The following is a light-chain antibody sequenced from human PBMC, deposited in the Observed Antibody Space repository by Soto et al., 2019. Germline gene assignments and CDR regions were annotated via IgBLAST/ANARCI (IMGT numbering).Light chain of an antibody. CDR2: RAS. J-gene: IGKJ4*01. Sequence: DIVLTQSPGTLSLSPGERATLSCRASQSVSSNYLAWYQQKPGQTPKVLIYRASTRATGIPDRFSGSGSGTDFTLTISRLEPEDFAVYYCQQYGDSPLTFGGGTKVDIK. CDR3: QQYGDSPLT. V-gene: IGKV3-20*01. CDR1: QSVSSNY.